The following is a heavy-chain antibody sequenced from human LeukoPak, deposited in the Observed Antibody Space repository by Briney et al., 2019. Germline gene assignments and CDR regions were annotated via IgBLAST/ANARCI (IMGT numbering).Heavy chain of an antibody. Sequence: ASVKVSCKASGYTFTGYYTHWVRQAPGQGLEWMGWINPNSGGTNYAQKFQGRVTMTRDTSISTAYMELSRLRSDDTAGYYCASAGRDSSGYFDYWGQGTLVTVSS. V-gene: IGHV1-2*02. CDR3: ASAGRDSSGYFDY. J-gene: IGHJ4*02. CDR1: GYTFTGYY. D-gene: IGHD3-22*01. CDR2: INPNSGGT.